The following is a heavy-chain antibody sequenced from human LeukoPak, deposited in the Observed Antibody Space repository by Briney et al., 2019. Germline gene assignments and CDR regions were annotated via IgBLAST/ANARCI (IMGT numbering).Heavy chain of an antibody. CDR1: GGSISNTSYY. CDR3: ARALSRDGYNYHFDY. CDR2: IYYSGTT. J-gene: IGHJ4*02. Sequence: PSETLSLTCTVSGGSISNTSYYWGWIRQPPGKGLEWIGRIYYSGTTYYNPSLKSRVTISVDTSKNQFSLKLSSVTAADTAVYYCARALSRDGYNYHFDYWGQGTLVTVSS. V-gene: IGHV4-39*07. D-gene: IGHD5-24*01.